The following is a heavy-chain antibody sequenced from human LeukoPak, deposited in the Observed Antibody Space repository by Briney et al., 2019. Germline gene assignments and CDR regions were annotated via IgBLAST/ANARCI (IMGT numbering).Heavy chain of an antibody. Sequence: PSETLSLTCIVSGGSLSSYYWSWIRQPPAKGLEWIGYIYYSGSTNYNPSLKSRVTISVDTSKNQFSLKLSSVTAADTAVYYCAREYYYDSEFDYWGQGTLVTVSS. CDR3: AREYYYDSEFDY. J-gene: IGHJ4*02. CDR2: IYYSGST. D-gene: IGHD3-10*01. V-gene: IGHV4-59*01. CDR1: GGSLSSYY.